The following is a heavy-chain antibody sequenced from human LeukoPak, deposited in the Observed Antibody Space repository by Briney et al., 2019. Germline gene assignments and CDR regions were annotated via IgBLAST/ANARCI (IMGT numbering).Heavy chain of an antibody. Sequence: SVKVSCKASGGTFSSYAISWVRQAPGQGLEWMGGIIPIFGTANYAQKFQGRVTITADESTSTAYMELSSLRSEDTAVYYGARARQRIVVVVAATPGAFDIWGQGTMVTVSS. J-gene: IGHJ3*02. CDR1: GGTFSSYA. D-gene: IGHD2-15*01. CDR2: IIPIFGTA. V-gene: IGHV1-69*13. CDR3: ARARQRIVVVVAATPGAFDI.